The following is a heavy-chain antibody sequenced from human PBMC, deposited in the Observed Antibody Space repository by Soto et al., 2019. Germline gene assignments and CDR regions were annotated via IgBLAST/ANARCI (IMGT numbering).Heavy chain of an antibody. J-gene: IGHJ4*02. CDR1: GFTFSSYV. CDR3: ATDLYYDFWSGYPDY. CDR2: ISYDGSNK. D-gene: IGHD3-3*01. Sequence: QVQLVESGGGVVQPGRSLRLSCAASGFTFSSYVMHWVRQAPGKGLEWVAVISYDGSNKYYADSVKGRFTISRDNSKNTLYLHMNSMRAEDTAVYYWATDLYYDFWSGYPDYWGQGTLVTVSS. V-gene: IGHV3-30*03.